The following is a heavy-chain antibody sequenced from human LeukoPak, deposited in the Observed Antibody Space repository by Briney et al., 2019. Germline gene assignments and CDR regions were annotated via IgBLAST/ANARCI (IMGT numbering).Heavy chain of an antibody. Sequence: GGSLRLSCAASGFTFSSYSMNWVRQSPGKGLEWVSSISSSSSYIYYADSVRGRFTISRDNAKNSLYLQMNSLRAEDTAVYYCASDTKRGYSYGSPTDGFDIWGQGTMVTVSS. J-gene: IGHJ3*02. CDR3: ASDTKRGYSYGSPTDGFDI. CDR2: ISSSSSYI. D-gene: IGHD5-18*01. V-gene: IGHV3-21*01. CDR1: GFTFSSYS.